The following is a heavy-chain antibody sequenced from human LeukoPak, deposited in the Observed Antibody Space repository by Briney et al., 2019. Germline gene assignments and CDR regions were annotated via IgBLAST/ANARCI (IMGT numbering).Heavy chain of an antibody. V-gene: IGHV3-21*01. Sequence: PGGSLRLSCAASGFTFSSYSMNWVRQAPGKGLEWVSSISSSSSYIHYADSVKGRFTISRDNAKNSLYLQMNSLRAEDTAVYYCARELGATDSDDAFDIWGQGTMVTVSS. J-gene: IGHJ3*02. CDR2: ISSSSSYI. CDR1: GFTFSSYS. CDR3: ARELGATDSDDAFDI. D-gene: IGHD1-26*01.